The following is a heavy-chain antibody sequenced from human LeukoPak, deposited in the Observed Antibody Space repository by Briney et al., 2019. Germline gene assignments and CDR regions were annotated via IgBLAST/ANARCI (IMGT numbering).Heavy chain of an antibody. CDR3: VKQRGGLWGFGELAFFDS. V-gene: IGHV3-23*01. Sequence: GGSLRLSCAASGFTFSSYGMSWVRQAPGKGLEWVSAISRSGGTTYYADSVKGRFTISGDKSKNTLYLQMNSLRAEDTAIYYCVKQRGGLWGFGELAFFDSWGQGTLVTVSS. CDR2: ISRSGGTT. D-gene: IGHD3-10*01. CDR1: GFTFSSYG. J-gene: IGHJ4*02.